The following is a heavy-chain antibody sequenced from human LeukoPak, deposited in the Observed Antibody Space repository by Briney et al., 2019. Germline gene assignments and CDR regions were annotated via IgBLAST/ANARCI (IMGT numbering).Heavy chain of an antibody. D-gene: IGHD4-23*01. CDR2: ISGSTTYI. CDR1: ESIVSSRF. CDR3: ARMYYGGNSGSDY. V-gene: IGHV3-21*01. J-gene: IGHJ4*02. Sequence: GGSLRLTCAASESIVSSRFMAWVRQAPGKGLEWVSSISGSTTYIYYADSVKGRFTTSRDNAKNSLSLQMNSLRAEDTAVYYCARMYYGGNSGSDYWGQGTLVTVSS.